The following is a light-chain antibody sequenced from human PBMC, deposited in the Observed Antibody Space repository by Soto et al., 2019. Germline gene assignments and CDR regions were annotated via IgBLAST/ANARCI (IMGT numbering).Light chain of an antibody. CDR2: GTS. J-gene: IGKJ1*01. V-gene: IGKV3-15*01. CDR3: QQYNKWPES. CDR1: LSVSSN. Sequence: EIVITQSPATLSVSPGERATLSCRASLSVSSNLARYQQKPGQAPRLLIYGTSTRATGIPARFSGSGSGTEFTLTISSLQSEDFAVYYCQQYNKWPESFGQGTKVDI.